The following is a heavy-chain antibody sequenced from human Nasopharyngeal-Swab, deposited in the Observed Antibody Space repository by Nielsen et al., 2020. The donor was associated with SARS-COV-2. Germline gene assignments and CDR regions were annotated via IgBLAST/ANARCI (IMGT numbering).Heavy chain of an antibody. V-gene: IGHV3-53*01. CDR2: IYSGGST. CDR1: GFTVSSNY. J-gene: IGHJ4*01. D-gene: IGHD2-21*01. CDR3: AKYFGSGAYEAFCDC. Sequence: GESLKISCAASGFTVSSNYMSWVRQAPGKGLEWVSVIYSGGSTYYADSVKGRFTISRDNSKNMVYLQMDSLRAEDTAVYYCAKYFGSGAYEAFCDCWGHGALVTVSS.